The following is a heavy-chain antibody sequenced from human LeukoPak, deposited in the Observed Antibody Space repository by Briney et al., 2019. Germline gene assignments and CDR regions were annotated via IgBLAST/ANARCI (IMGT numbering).Heavy chain of an antibody. J-gene: IGHJ4*02. CDR1: GFTFSSYW. CDR3: AKDMEILIFDY. CDR2: INEDGSEK. V-gene: IGHV3-7*03. D-gene: IGHD3-10*01. Sequence: GGSLRLSCAASGFTFSSYWMTWVRQAPGKELEWVANINEDGSEKYYVDSVKGRFTISRDNSKNTLYLQMNSLRAEDTAVYYCAKDMEILIFDYWGQGTLVTVSS.